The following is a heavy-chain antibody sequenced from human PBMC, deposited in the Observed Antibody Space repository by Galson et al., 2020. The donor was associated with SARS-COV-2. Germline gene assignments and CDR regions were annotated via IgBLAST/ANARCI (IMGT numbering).Heavy chain of an antibody. Sequence: SETLSLTCTASGGSISSRSSYLHWLRQPAGKGLEWIGRISTSGSTNYNPSLKSRVTISIDTSKNQFSLKLSSVTAADTAVFYCARSPTQLWLDSWGQGTLVTVPS. CDR2: ISTSGST. V-gene: IGHV4-61*02. D-gene: IGHD5-18*01. CDR3: ARSPTQLWLDS. CDR1: GGSISSRSSY. J-gene: IGHJ5*01.